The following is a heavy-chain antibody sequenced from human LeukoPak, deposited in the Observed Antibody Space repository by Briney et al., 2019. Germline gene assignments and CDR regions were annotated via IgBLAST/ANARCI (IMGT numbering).Heavy chain of an antibody. V-gene: IGHV4-4*07. D-gene: IGHD3-22*01. CDR1: GGSISSYY. CDR2: IYTSGST. Sequence: SETLSLTCTVSGGSISSYYWSWIRQPAGKGLEWIGRIYTSGSTNYNPSPKSRVTMSVDTSKNQFSLKLSSVTAADTAVYYCARDLSYYDSSGYYGVDYWGQGTLVTVSS. J-gene: IGHJ4*02. CDR3: ARDLSYYDSSGYYGVDY.